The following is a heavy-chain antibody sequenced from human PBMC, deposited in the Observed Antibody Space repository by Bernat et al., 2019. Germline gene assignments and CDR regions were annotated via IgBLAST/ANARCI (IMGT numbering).Heavy chain of an antibody. CDR2: ISESGGAT. Sequence: EVQLLESGGGLVQPGGSLRLSCEASGFSFSIYAMSWVRQAPGKGLEWVSAISESGGATYYADSVKGRFTISRDNAKNSLYLQMNSLRAEDTAVYYCAREGVLGYCSSTSCYYYYYMDVWGKGTTVTVSS. D-gene: IGHD2-2*01. CDR1: GFSFSIYA. V-gene: IGHV3-23*01. CDR3: AREGVLGYCSSTSCYYYYYMDV. J-gene: IGHJ6*03.